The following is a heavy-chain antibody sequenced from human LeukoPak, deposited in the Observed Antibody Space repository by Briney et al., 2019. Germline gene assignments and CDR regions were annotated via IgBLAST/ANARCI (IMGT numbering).Heavy chain of an antibody. V-gene: IGHV3-23*01. CDR3: ARQLGYCSDGSCYFDS. Sequence: PGGSLRLSCAASGFTFSNYAMSWFRQAPGRGLEWVSAISNNGGATYYADSVKGRFTISRDNSKNTLFVQMSSLRAEDTAVYHCARQLGYCSDGSCYFDSWGQGTLVTVSS. CDR2: ISNNGGAT. J-gene: IGHJ4*02. CDR1: GFTFSNYA. D-gene: IGHD2-15*01.